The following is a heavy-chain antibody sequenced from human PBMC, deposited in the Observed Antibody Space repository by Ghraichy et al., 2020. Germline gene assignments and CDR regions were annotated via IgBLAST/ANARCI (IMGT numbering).Heavy chain of an antibody. Sequence: GGSLRLSCAASGVTLSNYAARWVRQAPGKGLEWVATIGASGKTYYADSVKGRFTISRDNSKNTLYLQMNSLSVEDTAVYHCARGTGYYFDYWGQGTLVTVSS. V-gene: IGHV3-23*01. CDR1: GVTLSNYA. CDR3: ARGTGYYFDY. CDR2: IGASGKT. D-gene: IGHD3/OR15-3a*01. J-gene: IGHJ4*02.